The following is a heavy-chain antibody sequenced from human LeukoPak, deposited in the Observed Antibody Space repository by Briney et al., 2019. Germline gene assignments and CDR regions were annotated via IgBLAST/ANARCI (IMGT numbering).Heavy chain of an antibody. V-gene: IGHV3-23*01. CDR1: GFSFSNYD. CDR2: ISNTGGFT. Sequence: GGALRPSCAASGFSFSNYDMSWVRQAPGKGLEWVAAISNTGGFTIYADSVRGRFTISRDNSKNTLYLQLNSPRAADTAVYYCAREGGGSQQAYFDYWGPGTLVTVSS. J-gene: IGHJ4*02. CDR3: AREGGGSQQAYFDY. D-gene: IGHD3-16*01.